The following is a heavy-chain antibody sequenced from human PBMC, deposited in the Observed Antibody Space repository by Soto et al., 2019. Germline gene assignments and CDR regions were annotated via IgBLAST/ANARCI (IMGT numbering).Heavy chain of an antibody. CDR2: IHSDGSVT. CDR1: GFTFSYYW. J-gene: IGHJ4*02. V-gene: IGHV3-74*01. D-gene: IGHD3-10*01. Sequence: EVQLVESGGDLVQPGGSLRLSCAASGFTFSYYWMHWVRQPPGKGLVWVSRIHSDGSVTTYADSVKGRFTISRDNAKNTLYLQMNSLTADDTAVYYCARGDRGAFDDWGQGTLVTVSS. CDR3: ARGDRGAFDD.